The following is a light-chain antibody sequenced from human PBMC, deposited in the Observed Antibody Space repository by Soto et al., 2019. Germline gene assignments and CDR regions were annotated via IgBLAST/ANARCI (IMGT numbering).Light chain of an antibody. J-gene: IGKJ4*01. V-gene: IGKV3-20*01. CDR2: GAS. CDR3: QQYNNWPL. Sequence: EIVLTQSPGTLSLSPGERATLSCRASQSVSSNFLAWYQQKPGQAPRLLIYGASTRATGIPDRFSGSGSGTDFTLTVSRLEPEDFAVYYCQQYNNWPLFGGGTKVDIK. CDR1: QSVSSNF.